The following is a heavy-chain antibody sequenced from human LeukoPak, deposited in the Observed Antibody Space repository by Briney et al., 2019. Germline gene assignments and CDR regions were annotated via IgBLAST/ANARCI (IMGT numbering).Heavy chain of an antibody. CDR3: ARVRGYSYGIDY. CDR2: IYYSGST. V-gene: IGHV4-61*01. CDR1: GGSISSSSYY. D-gene: IGHD5-18*01. J-gene: IGHJ4*02. Sequence: SETLSLTCTVSGGSISSSSYYWSWIRQPPGKGLEWIGYIYYSGSTNYNPSLKSRVTISVDTSKNQFSLKLSSVTAADTAVYYCARVRGYSYGIDYWGQGTLVTVSS.